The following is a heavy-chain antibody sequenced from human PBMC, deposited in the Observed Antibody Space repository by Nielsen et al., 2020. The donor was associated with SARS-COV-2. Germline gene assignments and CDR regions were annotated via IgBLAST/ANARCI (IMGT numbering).Heavy chain of an antibody. V-gene: IGHV3-23*01. CDR1: GFTFSSYA. D-gene: IGHD6-19*01. CDR2: IGGSGSPT. J-gene: IGHJ4*02. CDR3: ATTGDSSGWYRV. Sequence: GESMKISCGGSGFTFSSYAMSWVRQAPGKGLEWVSIIGGSGSPTYYTDSVKGRFTISRDTSKNTLYLQMNSLRVEDTAVYYCATTGDSSGWYRVWGQGTLVTVSS.